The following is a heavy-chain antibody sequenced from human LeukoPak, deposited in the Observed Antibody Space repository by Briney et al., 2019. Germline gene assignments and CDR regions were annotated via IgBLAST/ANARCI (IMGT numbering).Heavy chain of an antibody. CDR3: ARLPLAINAFDI. J-gene: IGHJ3*02. CDR1: GGSISSGGYS. D-gene: IGHD3-3*02. Sequence: SETLSLTCTVSGGSISSGGYSWSWIRQHPGKGLEWIGYIYYSGSTYYNPSLKSRVTISVDTSKNQFSLKLSSVTAEDTAVYYCARLPLAINAFDIWGQGTMVTVSS. CDR2: IYYSGST. V-gene: IGHV4-31*03.